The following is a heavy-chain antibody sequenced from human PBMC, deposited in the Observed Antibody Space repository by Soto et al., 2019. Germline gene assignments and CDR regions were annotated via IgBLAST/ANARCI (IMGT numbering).Heavy chain of an antibody. CDR3: ARVYNYLNWFPEAFDI. CDR1: GYSFSIYS. Sequence: GASLKISCKGSGYSFSIYSIAWVRRMPGKGLEWMGIFNPADSQTRYSPSFECQVTFSTDRSITTAYLHWGSLKASDTGMYYCARVYNYLNWFPEAFDIWGQGTMVTVSS. J-gene: IGHJ3*02. V-gene: IGHV5-51*01. CDR2: FNPADSQT. D-gene: IGHD3-10*01.